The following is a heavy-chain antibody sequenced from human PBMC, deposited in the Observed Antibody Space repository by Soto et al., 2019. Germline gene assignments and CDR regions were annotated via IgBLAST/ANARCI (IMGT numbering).Heavy chain of an antibody. Sequence: GASVKVSCKASGGTFSSYAISWVRQAPGQGLEWMGGIIPIFGTTNYAQKFQGRVTITADESTSTAYMELSSLRSEDTAVYYCASSHWGYFDWLKYYWGQGTLVTVSS. J-gene: IGHJ4*02. CDR1: GGTFSSYA. V-gene: IGHV1-69*13. D-gene: IGHD3-9*01. CDR2: IIPIFGTT. CDR3: ASSHWGYFDWLKYY.